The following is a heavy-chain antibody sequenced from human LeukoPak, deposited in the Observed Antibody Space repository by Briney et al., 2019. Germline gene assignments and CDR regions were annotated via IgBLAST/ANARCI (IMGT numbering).Heavy chain of an antibody. V-gene: IGHV3-33*01. J-gene: IGHJ4*02. Sequence: PGRSLGLSCAASGFTFSSYGMHWVRQAPGKGLEWVAVIWYDGSNKYYADSVKGRFTISRDNSKNTLYLQMNSLRAEDTAVYYCARDGGYDFWSSMRYFDYWGQGTLVTVSS. CDR1: GFTFSSYG. CDR2: IWYDGSNK. CDR3: ARDGGYDFWSSMRYFDY. D-gene: IGHD3-3*01.